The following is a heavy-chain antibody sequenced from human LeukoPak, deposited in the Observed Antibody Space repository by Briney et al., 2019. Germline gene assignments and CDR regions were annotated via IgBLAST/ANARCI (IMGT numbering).Heavy chain of an antibody. J-gene: IGHJ4*02. V-gene: IGHV4-39*01. Sequence: PSETLSLTCTVSGGSISSSSYYWGWIRQPPGKGLEWIGSIYYSGSTYYNPSLKSRVTISVDTSKNQFSLKLSSVTAADTAVYYCARHGMVRGVHFDYWGQGTLVTVSS. CDR2: IYYSGST. D-gene: IGHD3-10*01. CDR3: ARHGMVRGVHFDY. CDR1: GGSISSSSYY.